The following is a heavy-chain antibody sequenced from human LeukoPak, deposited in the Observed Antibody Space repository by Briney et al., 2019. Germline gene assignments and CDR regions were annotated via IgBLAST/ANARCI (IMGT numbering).Heavy chain of an antibody. V-gene: IGHV1-2*06. CDR3: ARIIAAAGTGNYYYYYMDV. J-gene: IGHJ6*03. Sequence: ASVKVSCKASGYTFTGCYMHWVRQAPGQGLEWMGRINPNSGGTNYAQKFQGRVTMTRDTSISTAYMELSRLRSDDTAVYYCARIIAAAGTGNYYYYYMDVWGKGTTVTVSS. D-gene: IGHD6-13*01. CDR1: GYTFTGCY. CDR2: INPNSGGT.